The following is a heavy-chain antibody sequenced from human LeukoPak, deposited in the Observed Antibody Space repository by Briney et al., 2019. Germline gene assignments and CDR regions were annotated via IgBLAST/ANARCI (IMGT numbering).Heavy chain of an antibody. V-gene: IGHV4-34*01. Sequence: SETLSLTCAVHGGSFSGYYWSWIRQPPGKGLEWIGEINHSGSTNYNPSLKSRVTISGDTSNNQFSLKLTPVTAADTALYYCARGRNVGYCSSNSCSFDYWGQGTLVTVSS. CDR1: GGSFSGYY. CDR2: INHSGST. D-gene: IGHD2-2*01. J-gene: IGHJ4*02. CDR3: ARGRNVGYCSSNSCSFDY.